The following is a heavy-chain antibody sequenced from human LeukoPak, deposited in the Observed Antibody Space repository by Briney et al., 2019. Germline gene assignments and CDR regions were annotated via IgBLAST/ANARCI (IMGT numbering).Heavy chain of an antibody. Sequence: SQTLSLTCTVSGGSISSGGYYWSWIRQPPGKGLEWIGYIYHSGSTYYNPSLKSRVTISVDTSKNQFSLKLSSVTAADTAVYYCARSTYSYGSRLDYWGQGTLVTVSS. CDR1: GGSISSGGYY. V-gene: IGHV4-30-2*02. J-gene: IGHJ4*02. CDR2: IYHSGST. CDR3: ARSTYSYGSRLDY. D-gene: IGHD5-18*01.